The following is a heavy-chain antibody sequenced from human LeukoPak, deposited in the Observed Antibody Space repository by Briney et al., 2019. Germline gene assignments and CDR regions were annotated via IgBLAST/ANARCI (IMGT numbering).Heavy chain of an antibody. CDR1: GGAISSSRDY. D-gene: IGHD6-19*01. CDR2: IYYSGTT. Sequence: SETLSLTCTVSGGAISSSRDYWGWIRQPPGKGLEWIGSIYYSGTTYYKPTLKIRVTISVDTSMSQFSLKVSSVTAADTAVYYCARHVEIAVAGPIDYWGQGTLVTVSS. V-gene: IGHV4-39*01. CDR3: ARHVEIAVAGPIDY. J-gene: IGHJ4*02.